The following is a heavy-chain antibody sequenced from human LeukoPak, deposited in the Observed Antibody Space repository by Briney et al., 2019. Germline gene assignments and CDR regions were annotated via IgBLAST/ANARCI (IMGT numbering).Heavy chain of an antibody. D-gene: IGHD5-18*01. V-gene: IGHV4-31*03. CDR3: ARGYSSGYPFDY. CDR2: IYNSGST. Sequence: PSETLSLTCSVSGDSISRGGYYWNWIRRHPGKGLEWIGYIYNSGSTYYNPSLKSRLTISVDTSKNQFSLKLRSVTAADTAVYYCARGYSSGYPFDYWGQGTLITVSS. CDR1: GDSISRGGYY. J-gene: IGHJ4*02.